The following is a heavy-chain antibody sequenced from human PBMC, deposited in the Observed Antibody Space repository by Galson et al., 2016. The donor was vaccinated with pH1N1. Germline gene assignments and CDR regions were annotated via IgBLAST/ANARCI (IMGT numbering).Heavy chain of an antibody. CDR3: ARVWSYDFWSGVGDFYFYY. CDR2: VYSGGNT. V-gene: IGHV3-53*05. J-gene: IGHJ4*02. D-gene: IGHD3-3*01. Sequence: SLRLSCAASGFTVSSNYMSWVRQAPGKGLEWVSIVYSGGNTYYADSVKGRFTISRDNSNNTLYLQMNSLRAEDTAVYYCARVWSYDFWSGVGDFYFYYWGQGILVTFSS. CDR1: GFTVSSNY.